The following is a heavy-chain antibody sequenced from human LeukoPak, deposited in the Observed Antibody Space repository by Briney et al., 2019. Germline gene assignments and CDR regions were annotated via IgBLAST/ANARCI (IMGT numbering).Heavy chain of an antibody. V-gene: IGHV1-69*04. CDR1: GGTFSSYT. D-gene: IGHD4-23*01. J-gene: IGHJ3*02. Sequence: ASVKVSCKASGGTFSSYTISWVRQAPGQGLEWMGRIIPILGIANYAQKFQGRVTITADKSTSTAYMELSSLRSADTAVYYCARDNSQDAFDIWGQGTMVTVSS. CDR3: ARDNSQDAFDI. CDR2: IIPILGIA.